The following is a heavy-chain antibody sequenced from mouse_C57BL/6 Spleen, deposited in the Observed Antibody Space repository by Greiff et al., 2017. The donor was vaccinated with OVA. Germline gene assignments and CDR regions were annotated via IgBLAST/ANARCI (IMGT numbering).Heavy chain of an antibody. CDR1: GFTFSDYG. J-gene: IGHJ2*01. V-gene: IGHV5-17*01. CDR3: ARGGRWLLRYFDY. Sequence: EVKLVESGGGLVKPGGSLKLSCAASGFTFSDYGMHWVRQAPEKGLEWVAYISSGSSTIYYADTVKGRFTISRDNAKNTLFLQMTSLRSEDTAMYYCARGGRWLLRYFDYWGQGTTLTVSS. CDR2: ISSGSSTI. D-gene: IGHD2-3*01.